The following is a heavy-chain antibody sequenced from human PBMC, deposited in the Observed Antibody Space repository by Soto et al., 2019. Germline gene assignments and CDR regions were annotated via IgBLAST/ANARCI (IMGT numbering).Heavy chain of an antibody. J-gene: IGHJ4*02. Sequence: QVQLVQSGAEEKKPGASVKVSCKASGYSFTSYAMHWVRQAPGQRLEWMGWINAGNGNTKYSQKFQGRVTITRDTSASTVYMELSSLRSEDTAVYYCARVSGWYFLDYWGQGALVTVSS. CDR3: ARVSGWYFLDY. CDR1: GYSFTSYA. D-gene: IGHD6-19*01. CDR2: INAGNGNT. V-gene: IGHV1-3*05.